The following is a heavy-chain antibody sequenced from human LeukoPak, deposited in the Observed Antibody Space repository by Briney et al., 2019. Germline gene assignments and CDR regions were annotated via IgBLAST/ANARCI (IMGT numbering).Heavy chain of an antibody. D-gene: IGHD3-10*01. CDR3: AREKLGVSWFDP. J-gene: IGHJ5*02. Sequence: ASVKVSCKVSGYTLTELSMHWVRQAPGQGLEWMGIINPSGGSTGYAQKFQGRVTMTRDTSTSTVYIGLSSLRSEDTAVYYCAREKLGVSWFDPWGQGTLVTVSS. V-gene: IGHV1-46*01. CDR2: INPSGGST. CDR1: GYTLTELS.